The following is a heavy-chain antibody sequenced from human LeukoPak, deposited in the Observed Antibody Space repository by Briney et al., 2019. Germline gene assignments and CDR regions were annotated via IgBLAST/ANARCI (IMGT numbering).Heavy chain of an antibody. V-gene: IGHV3-23*01. CDR1: GFTFSSYA. CDR3: AKERSFGTWLGDY. D-gene: IGHD2/OR15-2a*01. CDR2: ISGSGGGT. J-gene: IGHJ4*02. Sequence: GGSLRLSCAASGFTFSSYAMTWVRQATGKGLECVSAISGSGGGTYYADSVKGRFTISRDNSNNTLYLQMHSLRAEDTAVYYCAKERSFGTWLGDYWGQGTLVTVSS.